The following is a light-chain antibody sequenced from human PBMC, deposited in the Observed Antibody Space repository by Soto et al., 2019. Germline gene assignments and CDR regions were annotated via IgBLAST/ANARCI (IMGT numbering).Light chain of an antibody. CDR1: SSDVGGYNY. CDR2: EVS. J-gene: IGLJ1*01. Sequence: QPVLTQPASVSGSPGQSITISCTGTSSDVGGYNYVSWYQQHPGKAPKLMIYEVSNRPSGVSNRFSGSKSGNTASLTISGLQAEDEADYYCSSYTSSSTLYVFGTGTKLTFL. CDR3: SSYTSSSTLYV. V-gene: IGLV2-14*01.